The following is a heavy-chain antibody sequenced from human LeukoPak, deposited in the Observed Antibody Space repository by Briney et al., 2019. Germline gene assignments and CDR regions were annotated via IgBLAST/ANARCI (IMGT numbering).Heavy chain of an antibody. CDR2: ISAYNGNT. J-gene: IGHJ4*02. V-gene: IGHV1-18*01. CDR3: ATLHVDTAMVTGPLDY. D-gene: IGHD5-18*01. CDR1: GYTFTSYG. Sequence: ASVKVSCTASGYTFTSYGISWVRQAPGQGLEWMGWISAYNGNTNYAQKLQGRVTMTTDTSTSTAYMELRSLRSDDTAVYYCATLHVDTAMVTGPLDYWGQGTLVTVSS.